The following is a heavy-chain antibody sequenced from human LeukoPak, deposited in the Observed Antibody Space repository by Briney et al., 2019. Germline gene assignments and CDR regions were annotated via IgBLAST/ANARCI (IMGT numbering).Heavy chain of an antibody. Sequence: GGSLRLSCAASGFTFGSSGMHWVRQAPGKGLEYVAYINPDGSEKNCVDSVKGRFSISRDNAQNTLFLQMNSLRAEDTALYYCARHGDFCFDNWGQGTPVTVS. D-gene: IGHD4-17*01. CDR3: ARHGDFCFDN. J-gene: IGHJ4*02. V-gene: IGHV3-7*03. CDR1: GFTFGSSG. CDR2: INPDGSEK.